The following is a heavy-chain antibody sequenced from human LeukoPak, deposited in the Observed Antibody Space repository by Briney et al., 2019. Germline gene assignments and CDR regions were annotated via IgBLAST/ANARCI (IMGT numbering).Heavy chain of an antibody. CDR2: ISAYNGNT. V-gene: IGHV1-18*01. D-gene: IGHD2-2*01. J-gene: IGHJ3*02. Sequence: SVKVSCKASGYTFTSYGISWVRQAPGQGLEWMGWISAYNGNTNYAQKLQGRVTMTTDTSTSTAYMELRSLRSDDTAVYYCARERADIVVVPAATEDAFDIWGQGTMVTVSS. CDR3: ARERADIVVVPAATEDAFDI. CDR1: GYTFTSYG.